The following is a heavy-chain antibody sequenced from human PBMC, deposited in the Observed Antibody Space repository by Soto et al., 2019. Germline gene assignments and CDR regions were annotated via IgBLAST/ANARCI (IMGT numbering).Heavy chain of an antibody. D-gene: IGHD3-3*01. J-gene: IGHJ4*02. CDR3: TTDEWIRFLEWSPESYYFDY. Sequence: GGSLRLSCAASGFTFSNAWMNWVRQAPRKGLEWVGRIKSKTDGGTTDYAAPVKGRFTISRDDSKNTLYLQMNSLKTEDTAVYYCTTDEWIRFLEWSPESYYFDYWGQGTLVTVSS. CDR2: IKSKTDGGTT. V-gene: IGHV3-15*07. CDR1: GFTFSNAW.